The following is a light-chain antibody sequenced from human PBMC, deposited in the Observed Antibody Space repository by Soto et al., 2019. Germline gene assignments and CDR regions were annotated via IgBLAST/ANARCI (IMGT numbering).Light chain of an antibody. CDR2: EVT. Sequence: QSVLTQPASVSGSPGQSITISCTGTSSDIGFYNYVSWYQQHPGRAPKLMIHEVTNRPSGVSHRFSGSKSGNTASLTISGLQPEDEADYFCSSYTSTDTLVVFGGGTKL. V-gene: IGLV2-14*01. CDR3: SSYTSTDTLVV. CDR1: SSDIGFYNY. J-gene: IGLJ3*02.